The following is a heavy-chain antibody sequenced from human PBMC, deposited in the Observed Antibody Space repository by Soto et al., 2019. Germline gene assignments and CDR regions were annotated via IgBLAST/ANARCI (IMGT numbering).Heavy chain of an antibody. Sequence: VQLLESGGAFVQPGGSLRLSCAASGFYINNYAVSWVRQAPGKGLEWVSTFSAGGRAYYADSVRGRFSVARDRSQNTVDLQLSVLRPEDSAVYYCAKESMPEHYGDTLFDYWGQGTRVTVSS. D-gene: IGHD4-17*01. V-gene: IGHV3-23*01. CDR1: GFYINNYA. CDR3: AKESMPEHYGDTLFDY. CDR2: FSAGGRA. J-gene: IGHJ4*02.